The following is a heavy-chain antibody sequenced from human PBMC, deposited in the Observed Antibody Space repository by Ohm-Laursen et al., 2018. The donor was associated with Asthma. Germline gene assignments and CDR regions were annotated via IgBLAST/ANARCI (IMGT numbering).Heavy chain of an antibody. V-gene: IGHV4-59*01. D-gene: IGHD4-17*01. Sequence: SETLSLTCNVSGGSISSYYWSWIRQPPGKGLEWIGYIYYSGSTNYNPSLKSRVTISVDTSKNQFSLKLSSVTAADTAVYYCARIRNDYGDYEFDYWGQGTLVTVSS. CDR3: ARIRNDYGDYEFDY. CDR2: IYYSGST. J-gene: IGHJ4*02. CDR1: GGSISSYY.